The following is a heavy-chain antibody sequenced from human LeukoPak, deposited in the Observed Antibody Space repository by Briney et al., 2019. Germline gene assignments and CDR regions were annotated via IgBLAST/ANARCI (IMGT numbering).Heavy chain of an antibody. Sequence: PSETLSLTCTVSGVSIRPFYWSWIRQSPGKGLEWLAYINYSGSTNYNPSLRSRVTISLDASKNQFSLKLTSVTAADTAVYYCARGAGWCGSWGQGTLVTVSS. D-gene: IGHD2-8*02. CDR3: ARGAGWCGS. CDR1: GVSIRPFY. CDR2: INYSGST. V-gene: IGHV4-59*01. J-gene: IGHJ5*02.